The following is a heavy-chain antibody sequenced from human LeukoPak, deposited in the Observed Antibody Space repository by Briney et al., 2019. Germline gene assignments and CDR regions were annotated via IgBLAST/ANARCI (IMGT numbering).Heavy chain of an antibody. Sequence: PSETLSLTCIVSGSSLTTYYWSWIRQPPGKGLEWIGYISYRGSTNYNPSLNNRVTISLDTSKNQFSLKVTSVTAADTAVYYCARGERPGPDYWGPGILVTVSS. CDR3: ARGERPGPDY. J-gene: IGHJ4*02. CDR2: ISYRGST. V-gene: IGHV4-59*01. D-gene: IGHD2-8*02. CDR1: GSSLTTYY.